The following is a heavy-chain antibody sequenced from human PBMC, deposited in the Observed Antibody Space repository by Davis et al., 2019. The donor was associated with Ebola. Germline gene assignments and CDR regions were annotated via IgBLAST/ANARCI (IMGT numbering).Heavy chain of an antibody. CDR2: IRSKVYGGTT. V-gene: IGHV3-49*04. D-gene: IGHD2-15*01. Sequence: GGSLRLSCTASGFTFGDYAMSWVRQAPGKGLEWVGFIRSKVYGGTTEYAASVKGRFTISRDDSKSIAYLQVNSLKTEDTAVYYCTRDTRRVRIYGMDVWGQGTTVTVSS. CDR3: TRDTRRVRIYGMDV. J-gene: IGHJ6*02. CDR1: GFTFGDYA.